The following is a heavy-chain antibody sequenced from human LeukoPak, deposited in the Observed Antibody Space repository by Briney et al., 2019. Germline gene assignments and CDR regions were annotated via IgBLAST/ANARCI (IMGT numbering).Heavy chain of an antibody. Sequence: GESLKISCKVSGYIFTNYWIAWVRQVPGKGLEWMGIIYPGDSDTRYSPSFQGQVTISADKSTSTAYLQWSSLRASETAMYYCARSGSLGTFDIWGQGTLVTVSS. CDR1: GYIFTNYW. V-gene: IGHV5-51*01. J-gene: IGHJ3*02. D-gene: IGHD1-26*01. CDR2: IYPGDSDT. CDR3: ARSGSLGTFDI.